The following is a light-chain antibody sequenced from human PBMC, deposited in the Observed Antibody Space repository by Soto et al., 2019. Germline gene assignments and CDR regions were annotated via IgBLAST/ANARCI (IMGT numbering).Light chain of an antibody. CDR3: SSHRSSNTPFV. J-gene: IGLJ1*01. CDR2: DVS. Sequence: QSVLTQPASVSGSPGRAIPIFCTGTTSDIGGYYFVSWYQQHPGKAPKLMIYDVSNRPSGVSNRFSGFKSGNTASLTISGLQAEDEADYYCSSHRSSNTPFVFGTGTKVTVL. V-gene: IGLV2-14*01. CDR1: TSDIGGYYF.